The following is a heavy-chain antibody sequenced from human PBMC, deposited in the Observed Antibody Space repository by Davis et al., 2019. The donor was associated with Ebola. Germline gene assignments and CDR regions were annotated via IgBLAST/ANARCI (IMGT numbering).Heavy chain of an antibody. CDR1: GYSFTTYY. CDR3: AREGALTMSAFDI. D-gene: IGHD3-10*02. J-gene: IGHJ3*02. Sequence: AASVKVSCKASGYSFTTYYMHWVRQAPGQGLEWMGMINPNDGRTIYAQKVQGRVTMTTDTSTSTAYMELTSLRSDDTAMYYCAREGALTMSAFDIWGQGTMVTVSS. V-gene: IGHV1-46*01. CDR2: INPNDGRT.